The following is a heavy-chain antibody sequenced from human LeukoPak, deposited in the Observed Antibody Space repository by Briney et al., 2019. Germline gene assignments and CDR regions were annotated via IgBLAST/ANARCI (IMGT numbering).Heavy chain of an antibody. V-gene: IGHV3-21*01. CDR1: GFTFSSYS. D-gene: IGHD1-14*01. Sequence: PGGSLRLSCAASGFTFSSYSMNWVRQAPGKGLGWVSSISSSSSYIYYADSVKGRFTISRDNAKNSLYLQMNSLRAEDTAVYYSARDNGGNPRGYNWFDPWGQGTLVTVSS. CDR3: ARDNGGNPRGYNWFDP. J-gene: IGHJ5*02. CDR2: ISSSSSYI.